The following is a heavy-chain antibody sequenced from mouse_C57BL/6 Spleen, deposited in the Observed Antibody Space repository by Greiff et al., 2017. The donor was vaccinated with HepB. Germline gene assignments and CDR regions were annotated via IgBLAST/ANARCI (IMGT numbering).Heavy chain of an antibody. D-gene: IGHD2-4*01. CDR2: INPNNGGT. CDR3: AREYYDVYYCDY. Sequence: EVQLQQSGPELVKPGASVKMSCKASGYTFTDYNMHWVKQSHGKSLEWIGYINPNNGGTSYNQKFKGKATLTVNKSSSTAYMELRSLTSEDSAVSYCAREYYDVYYCDYWGQGTTLTVSS. V-gene: IGHV1-22*01. CDR1: GYTFTDYN. J-gene: IGHJ2*01.